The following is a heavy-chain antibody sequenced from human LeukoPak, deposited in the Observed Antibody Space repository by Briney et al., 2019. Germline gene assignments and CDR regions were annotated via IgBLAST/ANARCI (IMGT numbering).Heavy chain of an antibody. CDR1: GFTFSSYG. Sequence: GGSLRLSCAASGFTFSSYGMHWVRQAPGKGLEWVAVIWYDGSNKYYADSVKGRFTISRDNSKNTLYLQMNSLRAEDTAVYYCAKDCVDVVALDAAYYYYYMDVWGKGTTVTVSS. CDR3: AKDCVDVVALDAAYYYYYMDV. J-gene: IGHJ6*03. D-gene: IGHD2-2*01. V-gene: IGHV3-33*06. CDR2: IWYDGSNK.